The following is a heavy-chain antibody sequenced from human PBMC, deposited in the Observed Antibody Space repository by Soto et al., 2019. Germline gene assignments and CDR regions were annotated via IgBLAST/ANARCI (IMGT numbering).Heavy chain of an antibody. D-gene: IGHD3-3*01. J-gene: IGHJ5*02. Sequence: QVQLVQSGAEVKKPGASVKVSCKASGYTFTSYGISWVRQAPGQGLEWMGWISAYNGNTNYAQKLQGRVTMTTDTSTNTAYMELRSLHTDDTRDYYCERDPRSGYQPSWFDPWGQGTLVTVSS. CDR1: GYTFTSYG. V-gene: IGHV1-18*01. CDR3: ERDPRSGYQPSWFDP. CDR2: ISAYNGNT.